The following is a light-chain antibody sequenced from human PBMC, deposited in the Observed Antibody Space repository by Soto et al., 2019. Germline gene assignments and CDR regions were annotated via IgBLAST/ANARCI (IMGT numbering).Light chain of an antibody. Sequence: EIVMTQSQATLSVSPGESATLSGRASQSVSSNLAWYQQKPGQAPRLLIYGASTRATGIPARFSGSGSGTEFTLTISSLQSEDFAVYYCQQYNNWPPWTFGQGTKVDIK. CDR2: GAS. CDR1: QSVSSN. V-gene: IGKV3-15*01. J-gene: IGKJ1*01. CDR3: QQYNNWPPWT.